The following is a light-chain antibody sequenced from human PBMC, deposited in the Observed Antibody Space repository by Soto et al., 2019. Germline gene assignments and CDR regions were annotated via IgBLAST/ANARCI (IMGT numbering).Light chain of an antibody. V-gene: IGKV1-6*01. CDR3: LQDYDFPWT. CDR1: QGIRND. Sequence: AIQMTQSPSSLSASVGDRVIITCRASQGIRNDLGWFQQKPGKAPKLLIFAASRLQSGGPSRFSGSGSGTDFTLNINSLKPEDFATYYCLQDYDFPWTFGHGTKVEIK. CDR2: AAS. J-gene: IGKJ1*01.